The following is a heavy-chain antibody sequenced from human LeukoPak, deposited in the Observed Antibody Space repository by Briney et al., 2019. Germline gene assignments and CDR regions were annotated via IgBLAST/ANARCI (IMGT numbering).Heavy chain of an antibody. J-gene: IGHJ4*02. CDR1: GASTSTKSYY. CDR3: ARHVPVAPRNFDY. D-gene: IGHD3-10*02. CDR2: IYYSGST. V-gene: IGHV4-39*01. Sequence: PSETLSLTCTVSGASTSTKSYYWGWIRQPPGKGLEWIGSIYYSGSTYYNPSLKSRVTISVDTSKNQFSLKLSSVTAADTAVYYCARHVPVAPRNFDYWGQGTLVTVSS.